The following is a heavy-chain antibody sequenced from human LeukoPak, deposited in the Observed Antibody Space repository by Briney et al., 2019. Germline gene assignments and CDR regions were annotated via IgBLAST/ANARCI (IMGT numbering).Heavy chain of an antibody. Sequence: GGSLRLSCAASGFTFSSYSMNWVRQAPGKGLEWVSSISSSSSYIYYADSVKGRFTISRDNAKNSLYLQMNSLRAEDTAVYYCAREHRAHYYDSSGYYLDYWGQGTLVTVSS. V-gene: IGHV3-21*01. D-gene: IGHD3-22*01. J-gene: IGHJ4*02. CDR3: AREHRAHYYDSSGYYLDY. CDR1: GFTFSSYS. CDR2: ISSSSSYI.